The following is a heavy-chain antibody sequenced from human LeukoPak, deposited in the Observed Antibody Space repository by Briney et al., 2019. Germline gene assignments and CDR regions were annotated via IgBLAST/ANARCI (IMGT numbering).Heavy chain of an antibody. V-gene: IGHV4-59*12. J-gene: IGHJ4*02. CDR2: IYYSGYT. CDR1: GGSISSYY. CDR3: ARRGSYDYVWGSYRSYYFDY. Sequence: PSETLSLTCTVSGGSISSYYWSWIRQPPGKGLKWIGNIYYSGYTTYSPSLKSRVTISVDTSKNQFSLKLSSVTAADTAVYYCARRGSYDYVWGSYRSYYFDYWGQGTLVTVSS. D-gene: IGHD3-16*02.